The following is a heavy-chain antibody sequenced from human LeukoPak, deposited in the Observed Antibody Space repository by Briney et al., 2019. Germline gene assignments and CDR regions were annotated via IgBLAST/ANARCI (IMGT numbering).Heavy chain of an antibody. J-gene: IGHJ4*02. Sequence: GGSLRLSCAASGFTFSSNGMHWVRQAPGKGLEWVAMIWYDGSNEYYADSVKGRFTISRDNSRNTLYLQMNSLGADDTAVYYCARASDKVRGHFDYWGQGALVTVSS. CDR2: IWYDGSNE. CDR3: ARASDKVRGHFDY. D-gene: IGHD3-10*01. V-gene: IGHV3-33*01. CDR1: GFTFSSNG.